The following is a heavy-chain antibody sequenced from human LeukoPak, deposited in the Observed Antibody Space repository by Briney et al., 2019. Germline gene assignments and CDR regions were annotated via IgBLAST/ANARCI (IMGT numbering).Heavy chain of an antibody. V-gene: IGHV3-30*14. D-gene: IGHD5-12*01. CDR2: ISYDGSNK. J-gene: IGHJ4*02. CDR1: GFTFSSYA. Sequence: GGSLRLSCAASGFTFSSYAMHWVRQAPGKGLEWVAVISYDGSNKYYADSVKGRFTISRDNSKNTLYLQMSSLRAEDTAVYYCVKFPPGYSGYERDYWGQGTLVTVSS. CDR3: VKFPPGYSGYERDY.